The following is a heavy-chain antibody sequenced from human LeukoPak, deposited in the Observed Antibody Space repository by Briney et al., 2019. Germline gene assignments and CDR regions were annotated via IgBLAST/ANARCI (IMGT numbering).Heavy chain of an antibody. CDR2: INADNGNT. D-gene: IGHD6-13*01. CDR1: GYTFTSSG. Sequence: GASVKVSCKASGYTFTSSGISWVRQAPAQGLEWMGWINADNGNTNFAQKLQGRVTMTTDTSTSTAYMELRSLTSDDTAVYYCARDRGSSWYGAGMDYWGQGTLVTVSS. J-gene: IGHJ4*02. CDR3: ARDRGSSWYGAGMDY. V-gene: IGHV1-18*01.